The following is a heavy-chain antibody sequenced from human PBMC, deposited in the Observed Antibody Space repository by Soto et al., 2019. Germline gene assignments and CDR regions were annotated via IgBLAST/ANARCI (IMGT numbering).Heavy chain of an antibody. Sequence: QVQLVQSGAEVKKPGASVKVSCKASGYTFTSYGISWVRQAPGQGLEWMGWISAYNGNTNYAQKLQGRVTMTTDTPTSTAYMELRSLRSDDTAVYYCARDGTAIYSSSPRPFDYWGQGTLVTVSS. D-gene: IGHD6-13*01. CDR3: ARDGTAIYSSSPRPFDY. CDR1: GYTFTSYG. CDR2: ISAYNGNT. J-gene: IGHJ4*02. V-gene: IGHV1-18*01.